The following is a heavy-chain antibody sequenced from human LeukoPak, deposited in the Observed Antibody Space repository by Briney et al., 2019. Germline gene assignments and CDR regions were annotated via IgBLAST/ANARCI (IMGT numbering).Heavy chain of an antibody. V-gene: IGHV3-7*01. CDR2: IKQDGSEK. D-gene: IGHD6-13*01. Sequence: ETLSLTCAVYGGSFSGYYWSWVRQAPGKGLEWVANIKQDGSEKYYVDSVKGRFTISRDNAKNSLYLQMNSLRAEDTAVYYCARESSVDSSSWYDYWGQGTLVTVSS. CDR3: ARESSVDSSSWYDY. CDR1: GGSFSGYY. J-gene: IGHJ4*02.